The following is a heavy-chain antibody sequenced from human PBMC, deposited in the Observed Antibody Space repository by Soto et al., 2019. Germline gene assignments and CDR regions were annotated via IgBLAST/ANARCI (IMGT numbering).Heavy chain of an antibody. CDR2: ITGSGGGT. CDR1: GFMFANYA. V-gene: IGHV3-23*01. D-gene: IGHD3-3*01. CDR3: AKWDKHGIIPPIVGGNYYYYDIDV. Sequence: EVHLLESGGGLVQPGGSLRLSCAASGFMFANYAMGWVRQAPGKGLEWVSAITGSGGGTYYADSVKGRFTDSSENSKNTLYLQMHSLRAEDAAIFYCAKWDKHGIIPPIVGGNYYYYDIDVWGQGTRVTVSS. J-gene: IGHJ6*02.